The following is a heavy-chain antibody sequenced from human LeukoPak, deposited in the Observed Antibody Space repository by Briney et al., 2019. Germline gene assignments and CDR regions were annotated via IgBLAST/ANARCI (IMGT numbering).Heavy chain of an antibody. D-gene: IGHD5-18*01. CDR1: GFTFDDYT. V-gene: IGHV3-43*01. Sequence: GGPLRLSCAASGFTFDDYTMRLVRQAPGKGLEGVSLISWDGGSTYYADSVKGRVTISRDNSKNSLYLQMNSLRTEDPALYYCAKDIWGYDYGNFDYWGQGTLVTVSS. CDR2: ISWDGGST. J-gene: IGHJ4*02. CDR3: AKDIWGYDYGNFDY.